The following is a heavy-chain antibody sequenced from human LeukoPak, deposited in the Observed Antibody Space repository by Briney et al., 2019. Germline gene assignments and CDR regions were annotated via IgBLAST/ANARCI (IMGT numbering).Heavy chain of an antibody. D-gene: IGHD3-22*01. CDR3: ASSLWDDSSGYFDY. J-gene: IGHJ4*02. Sequence: KPSETLSLTCTVSGGSVSSYYWSWLRQPAGKGLEWIGRIYSSGTTNYNPSLKSRVTMSVDMSKQQFSLQLTSVTAADTAVYYCASSLWDDSSGYFDYWGQGTQATVSS. CDR2: IYSSGTT. V-gene: IGHV4-4*07. CDR1: GGSVSSYY.